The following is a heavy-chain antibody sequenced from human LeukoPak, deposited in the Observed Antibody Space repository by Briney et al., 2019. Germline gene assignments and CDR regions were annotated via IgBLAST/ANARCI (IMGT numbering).Heavy chain of an antibody. V-gene: IGHV1-46*01. J-gene: IGHJ6*03. D-gene: IGHD3-16*01. CDR3: ARDGAASYYYYYMDV. CDR1: GYTFTSYY. CDR2: INPSGGST. Sequence: GASVKVSCKASGYTFTSYYMHWVRQAPGRGLEWMGIINPSGGSTSYAQKFQGRVTMTRDTSTSTVYMELSSLRSEDTAVYYCARDGAASYYYYYMDVWGKGTTVTVSS.